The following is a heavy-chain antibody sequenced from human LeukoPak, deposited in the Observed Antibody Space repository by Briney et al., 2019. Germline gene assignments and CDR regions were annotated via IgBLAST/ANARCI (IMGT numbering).Heavy chain of an antibody. CDR1: GFTFSSYG. D-gene: IGHD3-22*01. CDR3: ARDGRGAYYYDSSGDAFDI. CDR2: IYSGGST. V-gene: IGHV3-66*01. Sequence: GGSLRLSCAASGFTFSSYGMHWVRQGPGKGLEWVSVIYSGGSTYYADSVKGRFTISRDNSKNTLYLQMNSLRAEDTAVYYCARDGRGAYYYDSSGDAFDIWGQGTMVTVSS. J-gene: IGHJ3*02.